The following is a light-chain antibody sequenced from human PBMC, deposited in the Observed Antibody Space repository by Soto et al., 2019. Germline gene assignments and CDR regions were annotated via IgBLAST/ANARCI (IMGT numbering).Light chain of an antibody. CDR2: DAS. CDR1: QSVSSY. Sequence: EIVLTQSPATLSLSPGERATLSCRASQSVSSYLAWYQQKPGQAPRLLSYDASNRATGIPARFSGSGSGTDFTLTISSLEPEDFAVYYCQQRRNWPPYTFGQGTKLEIK. V-gene: IGKV3-11*01. CDR3: QQRRNWPPYT. J-gene: IGKJ2*01.